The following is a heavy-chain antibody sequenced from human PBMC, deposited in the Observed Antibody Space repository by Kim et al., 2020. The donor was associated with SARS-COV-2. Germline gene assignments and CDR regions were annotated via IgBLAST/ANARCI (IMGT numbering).Heavy chain of an antibody. Sequence: ASVKVSCKVSGYTLTELSMHWVRQAPGKGLEWMGGFDPEDGETIYAQKFQGRVTMTEDTSTDTAYMELSSLRSEDTAVYYCATDQEYSSSGVWFDPWGQGTLVTVSS. CDR2: FDPEDGET. D-gene: IGHD6-6*01. CDR3: ATDQEYSSSGVWFDP. V-gene: IGHV1-24*01. CDR1: GYTLTELS. J-gene: IGHJ5*02.